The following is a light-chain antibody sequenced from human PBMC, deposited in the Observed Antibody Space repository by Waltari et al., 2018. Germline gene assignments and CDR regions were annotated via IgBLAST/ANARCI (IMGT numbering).Light chain of an antibody. CDR1: SSDVGGYNY. CDR3: CSYAGGGTYV. CDR2: EVN. Sequence: QSALTQPASVSGSPGQSITISCTGTSSDVGGYNYVSWYQQRPGKAPKLIIYEVNNRPSGVSNRLSGSKSGHTASLTISGLQAEDEADYYCCSYAGGGTYVFGRGTKVTVL. V-gene: IGLV2-14*01. J-gene: IGLJ1*01.